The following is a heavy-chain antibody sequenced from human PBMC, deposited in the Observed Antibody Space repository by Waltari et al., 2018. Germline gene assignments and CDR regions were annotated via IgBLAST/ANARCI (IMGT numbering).Heavy chain of an antibody. Sequence: QVQLQQWGAGLLQPSETLSLTTPAHGGSISGYYGSWIRHPPWEGLEWMEEINHSGSSNYNPSLKSRVTISVDTSKTQFSLKLSSVAAADTAVYYCARLRQESWELLRDYWGQGTLVTVSS. J-gene: IGHJ4*02. CDR2: INHSGSS. V-gene: IGHV4-34*01. CDR1: GGSISGYY. D-gene: IGHD1-26*01. CDR3: ARLRQESWELLRDY.